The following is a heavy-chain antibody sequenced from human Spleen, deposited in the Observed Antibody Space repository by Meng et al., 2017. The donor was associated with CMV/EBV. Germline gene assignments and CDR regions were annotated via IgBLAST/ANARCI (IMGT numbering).Heavy chain of an antibody. CDR2: IKQDGGEK. CDR1: GFTFSYYY. V-gene: IGHV3-7*01. Sequence: GGSLRLSCAASGFTFSYYYMSWVRQAPGKGLEWVANIKQDGGEKSYVDSVRGRFTSSRDNTKNSLYLQMNSLRAEDTAVYYCARGTSDTAMVRYFYYAMDVWGQGTTVTVSS. CDR3: ARGTSDTAMVRYFYYAMDV. J-gene: IGHJ6*02. D-gene: IGHD5-18*01.